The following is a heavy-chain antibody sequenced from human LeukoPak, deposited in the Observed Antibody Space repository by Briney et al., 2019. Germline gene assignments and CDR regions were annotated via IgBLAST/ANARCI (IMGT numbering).Heavy chain of an antibody. V-gene: IGHV4-4*07. CDR3: ARTTEAHSWRTRYYDYYMDV. Sequence: SETLSLTCTVSGGSISSYYWSWIRQPAGKGLEWIGGISTSGSTNYNPSLKSRVTISVDTSKNQFSLKMSSVTAADTAVYYCARTTEAHSWRTRYYDYYMDVWGKGTTVTVSS. J-gene: IGHJ6*03. D-gene: IGHD6-13*01. CDR1: GGSISSYY. CDR2: ISTSGST.